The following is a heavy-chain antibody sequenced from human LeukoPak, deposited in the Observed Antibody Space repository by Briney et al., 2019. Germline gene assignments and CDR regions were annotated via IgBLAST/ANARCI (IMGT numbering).Heavy chain of an antibody. CDR2: IYPGDSDT. D-gene: IGHD4/OR15-4a*01. V-gene: IGHV5-51*01. J-gene: IGHJ4*02. CDR3: ARHIGLTTRYFDS. CDR1: GYSFTSYW. Sequence: GESLKISCKGSGYSFTSYWIGWVRQMPGKGLEWMGMIYPGDSDTRYSPSFQGHVTISADTSITTAYLQWSGLKASDTAMNYCARHIGLTTRYFDSWGQGTLVTVSS.